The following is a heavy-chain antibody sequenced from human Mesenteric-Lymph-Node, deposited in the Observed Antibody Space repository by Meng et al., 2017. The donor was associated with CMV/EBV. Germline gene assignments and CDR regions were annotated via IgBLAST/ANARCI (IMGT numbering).Heavy chain of an antibody. D-gene: IGHD2-8*01. V-gene: IGHV3-23*01. CDR2: ISGSGGST. CDR1: GFTFSSYW. Sequence: GESLKISCAASGFTFSSYWMSWVRQAPGKGLEWVSAISGSGGSTYYADSVKGRFTISRDNSKNTLYLQMNSLRAEDTAVYYCAKAGKDIVLMVYAIRNWFDPWGQGTLVTVSS. CDR3: AKAGKDIVLMVYAIRNWFDP. J-gene: IGHJ5*02.